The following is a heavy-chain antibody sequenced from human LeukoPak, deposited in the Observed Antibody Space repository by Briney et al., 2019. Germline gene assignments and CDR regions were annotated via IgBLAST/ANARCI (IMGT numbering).Heavy chain of an antibody. CDR2: ISGSGGST. CDR1: GFTFSSYA. CDR3: AKSGSTTQWVFDY. V-gene: IGHV3-23*01. Sequence: PGGSLRLSCAASGFTFSSYAMSWVRQAPGKGQEWVSAISGSGGSTYYADSVKGRFTISRDNSKNTLYLQMSSLRAEDTAVYYCAKSGSTTQWVFDYWGQGPLVTVSS. D-gene: IGHD3-10*01. J-gene: IGHJ4*02.